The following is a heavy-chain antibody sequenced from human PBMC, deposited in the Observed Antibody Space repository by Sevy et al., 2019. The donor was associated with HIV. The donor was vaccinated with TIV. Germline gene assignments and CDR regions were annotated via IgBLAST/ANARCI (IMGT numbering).Heavy chain of an antibody. CDR1: GFTFSNYA. J-gene: IGHJ3*02. V-gene: IGHV3-23*01. CDR3: AGALYDSSGSFDALDI. CDR2: IFRGGDGI. D-gene: IGHD3-22*01. Sequence: GGSLRLSCVASGFTFSNYAMNWVRQAPGKGLEWVSTIFRGGDGIYYADSVKGRFTISRDNSKDTVYLQLSSLRADDTAVYYCAGALYDSSGSFDALDIWGQGTMVTVSS.